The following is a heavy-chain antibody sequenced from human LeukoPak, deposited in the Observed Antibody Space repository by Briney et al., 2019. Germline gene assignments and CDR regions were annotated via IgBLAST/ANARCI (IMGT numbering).Heavy chain of an antibody. D-gene: IGHD6-19*01. CDR2: ISHSGST. Sequence: SGTLSLTCAVSGGSISSTNWWSWVRQPPGKGLEWIGEISHSGSTNYNPSLKSRVTISVDKSKNQFSLKLSSVTAADTAVYYCARVAYSSGWYCDYWGQGALVTVSS. V-gene: IGHV4-4*02. J-gene: IGHJ4*02. CDR1: GGSISSTNW. CDR3: ARVAYSSGWYCDY.